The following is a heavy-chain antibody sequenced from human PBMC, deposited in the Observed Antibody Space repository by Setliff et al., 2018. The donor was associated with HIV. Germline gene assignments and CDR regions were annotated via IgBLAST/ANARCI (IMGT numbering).Heavy chain of an antibody. J-gene: IGHJ4*02. CDR2: IYYSGST. CDR3: ARGGSGNSYNGAFDY. CDR1: GDSIGSSSYY. V-gene: IGHV4-39*01. D-gene: IGHD3-10*01. Sequence: SETLSLTCTVSGDSIGSSSYYWAWIRQPPGKGLEWIGNIYYSGSTYYNPSLKTRVTITVDGSKNQFSLKLSSVTAADTAVYYCARGGSGNSYNGAFDYWGQGTLVTVSS.